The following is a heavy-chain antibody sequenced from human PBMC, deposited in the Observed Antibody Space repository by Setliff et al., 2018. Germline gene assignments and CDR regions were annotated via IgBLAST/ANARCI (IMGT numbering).Heavy chain of an antibody. CDR3: SRLVRFCTRTSCQRLSGDDY. CDR2: ISPYTGNA. D-gene: IGHD2-2*01. CDR1: GDTFSTYA. J-gene: IGHJ4*02. Sequence: PSVKVSCKASGDTFSTYALSWVRQAPGQGLEWVGWISPYTGNAYYAPKFQGRVSLTTDTSTTTAYMGLRSLRPDDTAIYFCSRLVRFCTRTSCQRLSGDDYWGQGTLVTVS. V-gene: IGHV1-18*01.